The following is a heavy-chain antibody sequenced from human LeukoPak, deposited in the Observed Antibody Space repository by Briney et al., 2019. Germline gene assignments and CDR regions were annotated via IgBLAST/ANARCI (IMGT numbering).Heavy chain of an antibody. Sequence: PGGSLRLSCAASGFTFSSYAINWVRQAPGKGLEWVSEISGSGDNTYYADSVKGRFTISRDNSKNTLYLQMNSLRAEDTAVYYCAKAPVTTCRGAFCYPFDYWGLGTLVTVSS. CDR1: GFTFSSYA. J-gene: IGHJ4*02. CDR3: AKAPVTTCRGAFCYPFDY. V-gene: IGHV3-23*01. D-gene: IGHD2-15*01. CDR2: ISGSGDNT.